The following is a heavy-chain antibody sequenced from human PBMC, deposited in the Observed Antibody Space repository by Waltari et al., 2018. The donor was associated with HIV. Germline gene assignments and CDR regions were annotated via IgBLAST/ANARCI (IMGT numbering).Heavy chain of an antibody. CDR1: GYTFTSYD. CDR2: MNPNSGNT. CDR3: ARGPIVGKAFDI. V-gene: IGHV1-8*01. Sequence: QVQLVQSGAEVKKPGASVKVSCKTSGYTFTSYDINWVRQATGQGLEWMGWMNPNSGNTGYAQKFQGRVTMARNTSISTAYMELRSLRYEDTAVYYCARGPIVGKAFDIWGQGTMVTVSS. J-gene: IGHJ3*02. D-gene: IGHD1-26*01.